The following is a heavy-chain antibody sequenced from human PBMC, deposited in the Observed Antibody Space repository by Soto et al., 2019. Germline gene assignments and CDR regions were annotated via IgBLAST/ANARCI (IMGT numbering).Heavy chain of an antibody. CDR1: GFTFGSHG. CDR2: ISYDETNE. CDR3: AKELRTTISDYGMDV. Sequence: QVQLVESGGGLVQPGGSLRLTCVASGFTFGSHGMHWVRQAPGKGLEWVAVISYDETNEYYVDSVKGRFTISRDDSQRTLYLQMNRLRPEDTAGYKWAKELRTTISDYGMDVWGPGPTVTV. J-gene: IGHJ6*01. D-gene: IGHD2-21*01. V-gene: IGHV3-30*18.